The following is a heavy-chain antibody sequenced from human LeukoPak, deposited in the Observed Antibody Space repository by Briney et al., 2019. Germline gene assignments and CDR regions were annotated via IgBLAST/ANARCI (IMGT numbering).Heavy chain of an antibody. V-gene: IGHV3-30-3*01. D-gene: IGHD2-15*01. CDR2: MSVNGVNK. J-gene: IGHJ3*02. CDR1: GFSFSSYS. Sequence: GGSLRLSCVASGFSFSSYSIHWVRRVPGKGLEWVAVMSVNGVNKYHADSVRGRFTVSRDIFKNTQFLQMNSLRFEDTAVYFCVRESCSGGSCTYDPFDIWGHGTMVTVST. CDR3: VRESCSGGSCTYDPFDI.